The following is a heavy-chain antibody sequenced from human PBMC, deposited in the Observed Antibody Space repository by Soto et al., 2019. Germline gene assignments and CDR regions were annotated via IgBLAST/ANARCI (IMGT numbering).Heavy chain of an antibody. CDR3: TRGACSGGSCYEGWFDP. CDR1: GFTFGDYA. D-gene: IGHD2-15*01. CDR2: IRSKAYGGTT. Sequence: EVQLVESGGGLVKPGRSLRLSCTASGFTFGDYAMSWFRQAPGKGLEWVGFIRSKAYGGTTEYAASVKGRFTNSRDDSNSIAYLQMNSLNTEDTAVYYCTRGACSGGSCYEGWFDPWGRGTLVTVSS. J-gene: IGHJ5*02. V-gene: IGHV3-49*05.